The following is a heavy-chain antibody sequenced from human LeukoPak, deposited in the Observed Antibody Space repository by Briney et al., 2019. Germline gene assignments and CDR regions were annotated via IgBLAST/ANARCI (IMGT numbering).Heavy chain of an antibody. Sequence: ASVKVSFKASGGTFNNYAISWVRQAPGQGLEWMGGIITIFGTANYAQKFQGRVTITADESTSTAYMELSSLRSEDTAVYYCARDRGRYDEGGYWGQGTLVTVSS. CDR2: IITIFGTA. CDR1: GGTFNNYA. V-gene: IGHV1-69*01. J-gene: IGHJ4*02. CDR3: ARDRGRYDEGGY. D-gene: IGHD5-12*01.